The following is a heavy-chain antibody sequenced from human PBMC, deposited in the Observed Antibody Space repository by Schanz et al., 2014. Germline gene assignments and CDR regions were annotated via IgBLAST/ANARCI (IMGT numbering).Heavy chain of an antibody. D-gene: IGHD2-15*01. CDR2: IRAYTNNT. CDR1: RYTFNTYG. Sequence: GPGVKEPGASVKVSCEASRYTFNTYGLNWVRQAPGQGLEWMGWIRAYTNNTNYAQKVQGRVTMTTDTSTGTAYMELRSLGSDDTAVYYCARDRRRYCSAASCLHDNWFDPWGQGTLVIVSS. V-gene: IGHV1-18*01. CDR3: ARDRRRYCSAASCLHDNWFDP. J-gene: IGHJ5*02.